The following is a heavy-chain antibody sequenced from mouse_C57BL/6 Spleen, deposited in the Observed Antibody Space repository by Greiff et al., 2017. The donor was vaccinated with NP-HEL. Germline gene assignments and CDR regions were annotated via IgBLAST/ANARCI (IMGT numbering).Heavy chain of an antibody. CDR1: GYTFTSYW. CDR2: IYPSDSET. V-gene: IGHV1-61*01. D-gene: IGHD1-1*01. CDR3: ARGGFITTVGDY. Sequence: VQLQQSGAELVRPGSSVKLSCKASGYTFTSYWMDWVKQRPGQGLEWIGNIYPSDSETHYNQKFKDKATLTVDKSSSTAYMQLSSLTYEDSAVYSGARGGFITTVGDYWGQGTTLTVSS. J-gene: IGHJ2*01.